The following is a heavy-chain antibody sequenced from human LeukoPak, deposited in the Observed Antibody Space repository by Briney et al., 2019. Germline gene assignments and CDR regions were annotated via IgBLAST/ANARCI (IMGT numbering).Heavy chain of an antibody. J-gene: IGHJ3*02. D-gene: IGHD6-13*01. V-gene: IGHV1-46*01. CDR2: VNPSSISA. CDR1: GYTVTSYY. Sequence: ASVKVSCKASGYTVTSYYMHWVRQAPGQGLEWMGIVNPSSISASYAQKFQGRVTMTRDTSVTTVYMELSSLTSDDTAVYYCVRDARGAAAADDAFDIWGQGTMVTVSS. CDR3: VRDARGAAAADDAFDI.